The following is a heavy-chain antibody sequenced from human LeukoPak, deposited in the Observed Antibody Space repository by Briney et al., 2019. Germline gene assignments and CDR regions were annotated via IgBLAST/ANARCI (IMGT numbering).Heavy chain of an antibody. CDR1: GGTFSSYA. V-gene: IGHV1-69*13. Sequence: GASVKVSCKASGGTFSSYAISWVRQAPGQGLEWMGGIIPIFGTANYAQKFQGRVTITADESTSTAYMELSSLRSEDTAVYYCASHRSGSYFHPPDFDYWGQGTLVTVSS. J-gene: IGHJ4*02. CDR3: ASHRSGSYFHPPDFDY. D-gene: IGHD1-26*01. CDR2: IIPIFGTA.